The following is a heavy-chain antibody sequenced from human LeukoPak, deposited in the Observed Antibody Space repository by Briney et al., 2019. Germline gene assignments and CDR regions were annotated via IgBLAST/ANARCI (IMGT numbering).Heavy chain of an antibody. CDR2: IYPGDSDT. D-gene: IGHD5-18*01. J-gene: IGHJ1*01. CDR1: GYSFTNYW. CDR3: TRRGSREYFQQ. V-gene: IGHV5-51*01. Sequence: GESLKISCKGSGYSFTNYWIGWVRQMPGKGLEWMGIIYPGDSDTRYGPSFQGQVTISADKSINTAYLQWSSLKASDTAMYCCTRRGSREYFQQWGQGTLVTVGS.